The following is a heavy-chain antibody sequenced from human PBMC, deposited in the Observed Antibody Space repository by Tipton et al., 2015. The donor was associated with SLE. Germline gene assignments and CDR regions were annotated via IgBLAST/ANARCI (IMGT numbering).Heavy chain of an antibody. Sequence: QLVQSGPEVKKPGASVKVSCKASGFTSTNYGVSWVRQATGQGLEWMGWVNPSSGNTGYVQKFQGRVTMTRDTSISTAYMELSSLKAEGTAVYFCARTYDQYGMDVWGQGTTVTVSS. CDR3: ARTYDQYGMDV. D-gene: IGHD5-12*01. J-gene: IGHJ6*02. CDR1: GFTSTNYG. V-gene: IGHV1-8*02. CDR2: VNPSSGNT.